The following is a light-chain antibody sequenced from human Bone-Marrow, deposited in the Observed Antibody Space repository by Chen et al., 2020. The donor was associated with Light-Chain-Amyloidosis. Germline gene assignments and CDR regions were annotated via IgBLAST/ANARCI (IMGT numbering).Light chain of an antibody. Sequence: VMTQSPVALSVSPGDTATLACRASQSIRGNLAWYQQRPGQAPRLLIYGASAGATGIPARFSGSGFETDFTLTISTIQSEDFVVYYCQQYNNWPLTFGQGTRVDIK. CDR1: QSIRGN. CDR3: QQYNNWPLT. CDR2: GAS. V-gene: IGKV3-15*01. J-gene: IGKJ1*01.